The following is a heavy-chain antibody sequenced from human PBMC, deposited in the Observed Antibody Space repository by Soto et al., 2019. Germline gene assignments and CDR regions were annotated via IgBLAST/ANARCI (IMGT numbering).Heavy chain of an antibody. J-gene: IGHJ6*02. CDR2: ITSSSDYT. CDR3: VREYDDGMAV. CDR1: GFTFSAYY. Sequence: QEQLVESGGGLVRPGGSLRLSCAASGFTFSAYYMTWMRQAPGKGLEWVSYITSSSDYTNYAGSVKGRFTISRDNAKNSLYLQMNSLRVEDTAVYYCVREYDDGMAVWGPGTTVTVSS. V-gene: IGHV3-11*05. D-gene: IGHD3-16*01.